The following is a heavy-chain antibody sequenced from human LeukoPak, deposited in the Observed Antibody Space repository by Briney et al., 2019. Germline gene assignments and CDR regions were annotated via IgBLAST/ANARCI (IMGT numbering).Heavy chain of an antibody. CDR1: GYTFTGYY. Sequence: ASVKVSCKASGYTFTGYYMHWVRQAPGQGLEWMGWINPNSGGTNYAQKFQGRVTMTRDTSTSTVYMELSSLRSEDTAVYYCARVGRTSTVTTWFDYWGQGTLVTVSS. CDR2: INPNSGGT. CDR3: ARVGRTSTVTTWFDY. D-gene: IGHD4-11*01. J-gene: IGHJ4*02. V-gene: IGHV1-2*02.